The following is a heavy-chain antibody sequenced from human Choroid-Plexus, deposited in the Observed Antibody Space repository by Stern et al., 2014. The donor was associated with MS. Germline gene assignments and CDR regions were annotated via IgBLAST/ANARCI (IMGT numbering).Heavy chain of an antibody. CDR3: AKDRQWSPYFFDY. CDR2: ISYDGSDK. D-gene: IGHD2-15*01. CDR1: GFTFSNFG. V-gene: IGHV3-30*18. J-gene: IGHJ4*02. Sequence: VQLVESGGGVAQPGSPLKLSCAASGFTFSNFGMHWVRQAPGKGLEWVALISYDGSDKYYADSVKGRFTIFRDNSKNTLYMHMNSLRAEDTAVYYCAKDRQWSPYFFDYWGQGSLVTVSS.